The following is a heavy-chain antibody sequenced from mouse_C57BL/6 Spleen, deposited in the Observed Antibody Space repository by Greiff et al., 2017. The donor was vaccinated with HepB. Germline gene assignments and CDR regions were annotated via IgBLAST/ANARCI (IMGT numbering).Heavy chain of an antibody. CDR1: GYTFTDHT. D-gene: IGHD1-2*01. V-gene: IGHV1-78*01. CDR2: IYPRDGST. J-gene: IGHJ4*01. CDR3: ARYGSASLYAMDY. Sequence: VQLQQSDAELVKPGASVKISCKVSGYTFTDHTIHWMKQRPEQGLEWIGYIYPRDGSTKYNEKFKGKATLTADKSSSTAYMQLSSLTSEDSAVYCCARYGSASLYAMDYWGQGTSVTVSS.